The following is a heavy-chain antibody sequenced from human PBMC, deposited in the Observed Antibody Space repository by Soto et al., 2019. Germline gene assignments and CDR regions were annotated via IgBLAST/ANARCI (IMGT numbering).Heavy chain of an antibody. CDR2: ISYDGSNK. J-gene: IGHJ5*02. CDR1: GFTFSSYG. V-gene: IGHV3-30*18. Sequence: QAQLVESGGGVVQPGRSLRLSCAASGFTFSSYGMHWVRQAPGKGLEWVAVISYDGSNKYYADSVKGRFTISRDNSKNTLYLQMNSLRAEDTAVYYCAKEAITYYDFWSGYSNWFDPWGQGTLVTVSS. D-gene: IGHD3-3*01. CDR3: AKEAITYYDFWSGYSNWFDP.